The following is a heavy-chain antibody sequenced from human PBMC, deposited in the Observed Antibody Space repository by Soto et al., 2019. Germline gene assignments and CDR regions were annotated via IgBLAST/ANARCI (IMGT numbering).Heavy chain of an antibody. CDR2: IYDSGTT. Sequence: SETLSLTCTVSGGSISSGGHYWGWIRQQPGKGLEWIGYIYDSGTTYYNPSLKSRVSISIDTSKNQFSLKLTSVTAADTAVYYCARDRTFDYWGQGTLVTVSS. CDR3: ARDRTFDY. CDR1: GGSISSGGHY. J-gene: IGHJ4*02. V-gene: IGHV4-31*03.